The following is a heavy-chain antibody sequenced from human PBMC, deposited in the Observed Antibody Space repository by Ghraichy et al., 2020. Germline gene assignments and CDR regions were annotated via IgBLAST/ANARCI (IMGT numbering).Heavy chain of an antibody. J-gene: IGHJ6*02. V-gene: IGHV1-18*01. Sequence: ASVKVSCKISSATFCNHVISWDLESPGLSLERKGWISAYNDNTNYAQKFQGGLTMTTDTSTSTAYMELRSLTSDDTAVYSCARDVGCGAECYSIYYYGMDVWGQGTTVTVSS. CDR1: SATFCNHV. CDR3: ARDVGCGAECYSIYYYGMDV. D-gene: IGHD2-21*01. CDR2: ISAYNDNT.